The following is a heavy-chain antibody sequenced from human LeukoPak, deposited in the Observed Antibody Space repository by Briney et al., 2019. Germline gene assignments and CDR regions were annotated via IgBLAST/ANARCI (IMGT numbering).Heavy chain of an antibody. V-gene: IGHV1-2*02. CDR1: GYTFTAYY. Sequence: GSVTVSCKASGYTFTAYYMHWVRQAPGQGLEWMGWINPNSGGTNYVQKFQGRVTMTRDTSISTVYMALSRLRSDDTAVYYCARDFPSSGWYHPFDYWGQGILVTVSS. CDR3: ARDFPSSGWYHPFDY. CDR2: INPNSGGT. D-gene: IGHD6-19*01. J-gene: IGHJ4*02.